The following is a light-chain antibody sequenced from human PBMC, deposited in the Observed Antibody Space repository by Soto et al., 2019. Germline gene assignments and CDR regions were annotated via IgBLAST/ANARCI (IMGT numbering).Light chain of an antibody. Sequence: QSVLTQPPSVSGAPGQRVTISCTGSSSNIGAGYDVHWYQQLPGTAPKLIIYGNNNRPSGVPDRFSGSKSGTSASLAVTGLQAEDEADYYCQSYATGLSVLYVFGTGTKLTVL. CDR3: QSYATGLSVLYV. CDR1: SSNIGAGYD. CDR2: GNN. J-gene: IGLJ1*01. V-gene: IGLV1-40*01.